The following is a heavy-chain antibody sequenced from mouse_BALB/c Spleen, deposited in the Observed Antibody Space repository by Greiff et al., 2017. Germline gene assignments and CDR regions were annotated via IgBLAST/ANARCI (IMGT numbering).Heavy chain of an antibody. CDR3: ARRGPQYYYAMDY. J-gene: IGHJ4*01. CDR1: GYSITSDYA. V-gene: IGHV3-2*02. Sequence: EVKLQESGPGLVKPSQSLSLTCTVTGYSITSDYAWNWIRQFPGNKLEWMGYISYSGSTSYNPSLKSRISITRDTSKNQFFLQLNSVTTEDTATYYCARRGPQYYYAMDYWGQGTSVTVSS. CDR2: ISYSGST.